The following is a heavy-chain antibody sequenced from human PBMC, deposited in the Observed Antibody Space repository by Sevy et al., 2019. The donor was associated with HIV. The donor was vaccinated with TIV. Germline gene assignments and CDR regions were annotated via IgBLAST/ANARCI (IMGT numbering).Heavy chain of an antibody. CDR2: INTDTGSP. J-gene: IGHJ4*02. CDR3: ARNGGEN. Sequence: ASVKVSCKASGYTFTSYALNWVRQAPRQGLEWMGWINTDTGSPTYAQGFTGRFVFSLDTSVSTAYLQISSLKAEDTAVYYCARNGGENWGQGTLVTVSS. CDR1: GYTFTSYA. V-gene: IGHV7-4-1*02. D-gene: IGHD3-16*01.